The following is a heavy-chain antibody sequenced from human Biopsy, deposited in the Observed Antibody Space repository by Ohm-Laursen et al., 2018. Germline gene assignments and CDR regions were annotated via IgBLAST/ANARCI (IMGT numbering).Heavy chain of an antibody. CDR1: GGSISGSS. CDR2: ISYSGST. V-gene: IGHV4-59*08. CDR3: AKHGSGWTGDDALHI. J-gene: IGHJ3*02. D-gene: IGHD6-19*01. Sequence: GTLSLTCTVSGGSISGSSWSWIRQAPGRGLEWVGYISYSGSTSNNPSLKSRITISVDTSKNQISLKVTSVTAADTAVYYCAKHGSGWTGDDALHIWGQGSMVTVSS.